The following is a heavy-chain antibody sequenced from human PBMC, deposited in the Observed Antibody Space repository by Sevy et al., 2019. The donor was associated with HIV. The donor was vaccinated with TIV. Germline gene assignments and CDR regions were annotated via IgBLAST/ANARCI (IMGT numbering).Heavy chain of an antibody. CDR3: ARDGGRITMVQGVLAYYHGMDV. Sequence: GGSLRLSCAASGFTFSIYSMNWVRQAPGKGLEWVSSSSSSSNYIYYADSVKGRFTISRDNAKNSLYLQMNSLRAEDTAVYYCARDGGRITMVQGVLAYYHGMDVWGRGTTVTVSS. CDR2: SSSSSNYI. V-gene: IGHV3-21*01. CDR1: GFTFSIYS. J-gene: IGHJ6*02. D-gene: IGHD3-10*01.